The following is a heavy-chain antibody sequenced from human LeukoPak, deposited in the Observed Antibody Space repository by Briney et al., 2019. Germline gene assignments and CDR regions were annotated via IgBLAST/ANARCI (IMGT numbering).Heavy chain of an antibody. CDR3: ATNWNERRYFDY. CDR2: IKQDGSEK. J-gene: IGHJ4*02. CDR1: GFTFSTHW. D-gene: IGHD1-1*01. Sequence: GGSLRLSCAASGFTFSTHWMSWVRQAPGKGLEWVANIKQDGSEKYYADSVKGRFTISRDNAKNSLYLQMNSLRAEDTAVYYCATNWNERRYFDYWGQGTLVTVSS. V-gene: IGHV3-7*01.